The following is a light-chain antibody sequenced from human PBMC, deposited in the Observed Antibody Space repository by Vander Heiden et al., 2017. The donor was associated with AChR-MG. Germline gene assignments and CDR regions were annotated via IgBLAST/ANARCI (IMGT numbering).Light chain of an antibody. CDR2: DVT. V-gene: IGLV2-14*01. J-gene: IGLJ3*02. CDR3: SSYTSSSTWV. CDR1: SSDVGAYNY. Sequence: QSALTQPASVSGSPGQSITIPRTGTSSDVGAYNYVSWYQRDPGKATKLMIYDVTKRPSGVSNRFSGSKSGNTASLTISGLQAEDEADYYCSSYTSSSTWVFGGGTKLTVL.